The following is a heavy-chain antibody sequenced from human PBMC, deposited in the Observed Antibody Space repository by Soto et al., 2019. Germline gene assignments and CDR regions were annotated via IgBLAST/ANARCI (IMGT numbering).Heavy chain of an antibody. J-gene: IGHJ3*02. CDR3: ARAPMGWLVPGAAFDI. V-gene: IGHV1-18*01. CDR2: ISAYNGNT. CDR1: GYTFTSYG. Sequence: QVQLVQSGAEVKKPGASVKVSCKASGYTFTSYGISWVRQAPGQGLEWMGWISAYNGNTNYAQKLQGRVTMTTDTSTSTAYMELRTLTSDDTAVYYCARAPMGWLVPGAAFDIWGQGTMVTVSS. D-gene: IGHD6-19*01.